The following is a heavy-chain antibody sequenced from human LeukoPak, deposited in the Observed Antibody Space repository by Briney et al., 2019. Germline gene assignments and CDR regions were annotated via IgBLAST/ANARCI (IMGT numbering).Heavy chain of an antibody. CDR3: ARDLGYCSGGSCYSGD. D-gene: IGHD2-15*01. Sequence: GGSLRLSCAASGFTFSTYSMNWVRQAPGKGLEWVSSITASSYIYYADFVEGRFTISRDNAKNSLYLQMNSLGAEDTAVYYCARDLGYCSGGSCYSGDWGQGTLVTVSS. CDR1: GFTFSTYS. J-gene: IGHJ4*02. CDR2: ITASSYI. V-gene: IGHV3-21*01.